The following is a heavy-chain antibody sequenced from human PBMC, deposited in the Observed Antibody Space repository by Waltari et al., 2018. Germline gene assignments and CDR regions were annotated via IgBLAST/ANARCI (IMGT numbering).Heavy chain of an antibody. CDR1: GYPFTNYR. CDR2: ISSDGSNK. V-gene: IGHV3-30*18. J-gene: IGHJ5*02. D-gene: IGHD1-26*01. Sequence: QVEESGGGVVQPGGSLRLSCVASGYPFTNYRMHWVRQAPGKGLEWLAVISSDGSNKYYEDSVKGRFTVSRDNSKNSVYLQMNSLRPEDTALYFCAKAGGIHNYPLDPWGQGTLVTVSS. CDR3: AKAGGIHNYPLDP.